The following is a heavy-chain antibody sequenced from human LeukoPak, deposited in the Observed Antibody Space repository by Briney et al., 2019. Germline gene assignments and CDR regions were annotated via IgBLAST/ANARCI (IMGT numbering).Heavy chain of an antibody. D-gene: IGHD6-19*01. CDR3: AKDRSVAPHDY. Sequence: GGSLRLSCAASGFTFSSYAVSWVRQAPGKGLAWVSAISDSGGSTQYADSVKGRFTISRDNSKNTLYLQMNSLRAEDTAVYYCAKDRSVAPHDYWGQGTLVTVSS. CDR2: ISDSGGST. V-gene: IGHV3-23*01. CDR1: GFTFSSYA. J-gene: IGHJ4*02.